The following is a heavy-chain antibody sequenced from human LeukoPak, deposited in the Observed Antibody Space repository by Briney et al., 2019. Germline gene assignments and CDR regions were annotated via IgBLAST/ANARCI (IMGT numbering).Heavy chain of an antibody. CDR3: ARELGSDYGGYSP. V-gene: IGHV4-61*02. J-gene: IGHJ5*02. Sequence: SETLSLTCSVSGGSMRSDSSFWSWIRQPAGKGLEWIGRIYATGNTNYNPSPERRVTISLDTSKNQFSLELSSVTASDTAVYYCARELGSDYGGYSPWGQGTLVTVSS. CDR1: GGSMRSDSSF. CDR2: IYATGNT. D-gene: IGHD4-23*01.